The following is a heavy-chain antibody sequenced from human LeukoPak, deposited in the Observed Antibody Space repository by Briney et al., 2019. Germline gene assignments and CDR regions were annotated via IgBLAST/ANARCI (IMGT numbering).Heavy chain of an antibody. CDR1: GGSINSALYY. CDR2: VSHDGIT. Sequence: SETLSLTCSVSGGSINSALYYWAWIRQTPEQQLEWIGSVSHDGITKYSPSLGGRVSLSADTSKNAFFMEVHSVTAADSAIYYCARRRGGFLEWLLYFDPWGQGTLVTVSS. D-gene: IGHD3-3*01. J-gene: IGHJ5*02. V-gene: IGHV4-39*01. CDR3: ARRRGGFLEWLLYFDP.